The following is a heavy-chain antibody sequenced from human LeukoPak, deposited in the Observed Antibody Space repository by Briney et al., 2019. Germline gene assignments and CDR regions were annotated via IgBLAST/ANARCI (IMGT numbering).Heavy chain of an antibody. V-gene: IGHV3-23*01. J-gene: IGHJ6*02. Sequence: GGSLRLSCAASGFDFSNYWMYWVRQAPGKGLEWVSDISGSGDRTNHADSVKGRFTISRDNSKNTLYLQMNSLRAEDTAVYYCAKGGSGYYYNNGMDVWGQGTTVTVSS. CDR2: ISGSGDRT. D-gene: IGHD3-22*01. CDR3: AKGGSGYYYNNGMDV. CDR1: GFDFSNYW.